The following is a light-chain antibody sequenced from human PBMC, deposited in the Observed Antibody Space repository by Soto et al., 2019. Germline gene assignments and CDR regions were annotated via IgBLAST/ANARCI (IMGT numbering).Light chain of an antibody. CDR2: EVT. J-gene: IGLJ1*01. V-gene: IGLV2-8*01. CDR3: ASYAGGNQV. Sequence: QSALTQPPSVSGSPGQSVTISCTGTSTDFVSYNRVSWYQQPPGTAPKLIIYEVTRRPSGVPDRFSGSKSANTASLTVSGLLAEDEADYYCASYAGGNQVFGTGTKVTVL. CDR1: STDFVSYNR.